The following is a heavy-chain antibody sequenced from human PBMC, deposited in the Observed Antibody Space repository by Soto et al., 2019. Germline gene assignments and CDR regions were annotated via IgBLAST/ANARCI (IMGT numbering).Heavy chain of an antibody. D-gene: IGHD4-4*01. CDR3: ARGIYSNFNYYYYGMDV. J-gene: IGHJ6*02. Sequence: QVQLQQWGAGLLKPSETLSLTCAVYGGSFSGYYWSWIRQPPGKGLEWIGEINHSGRTNYNPSLKSRVTISVDTSKNQFSLKLSSVTAADTAVYYCARGIYSNFNYYYYGMDVWGQGTTVTVSS. CDR2: INHSGRT. V-gene: IGHV4-34*01. CDR1: GGSFSGYY.